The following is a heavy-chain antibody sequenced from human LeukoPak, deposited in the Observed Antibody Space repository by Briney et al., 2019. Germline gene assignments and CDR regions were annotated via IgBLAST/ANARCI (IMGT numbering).Heavy chain of an antibody. V-gene: IGHV3-23*01. J-gene: IGHJ4*02. Sequence: GGSLRLSCAASGFTVSSNYMSWVRQAPGKGLEWVSVISSSGDSTSYADAVKGRFTISRDNSKNTLYLQMNSLRAEDTAVYYCAKGSEDPLGYGDYDYFDYWGQGTLVTVSS. CDR1: GFTVSSNY. CDR3: AKGSEDPLGYGDYDYFDY. CDR2: ISSSGDST. D-gene: IGHD4-17*01.